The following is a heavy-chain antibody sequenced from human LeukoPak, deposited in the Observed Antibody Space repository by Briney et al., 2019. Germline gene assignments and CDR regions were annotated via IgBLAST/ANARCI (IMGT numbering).Heavy chain of an antibody. CDR2: INHSGST. Sequence: PSETLSLTCAVYGGSFSGYYWSWIRQPPGKGLEWIGEINHSGSTNYNPSLKSRVTISVDTSKNQFSLKLSSVTAADTAVYYCASTYGSGSYFTYWGQGTLVTVSS. D-gene: IGHD3-10*01. CDR1: GGSFSGYY. CDR3: ASTYGSGSYFTY. V-gene: IGHV4-34*01. J-gene: IGHJ4*02.